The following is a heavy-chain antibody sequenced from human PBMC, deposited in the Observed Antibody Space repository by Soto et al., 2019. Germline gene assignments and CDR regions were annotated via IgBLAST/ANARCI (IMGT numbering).Heavy chain of an antibody. CDR2: IKQDGSEK. V-gene: IGHV3-7*05. D-gene: IGHD3-3*01. CDR3: ARTPTIFGEAHDYYGMDV. Sequence: GGSLRLSCAASGFTFSSYWMSWVRQAPGKGLEWVANIKQDGSEKYYVDSVKGRFTISRDNAKNSLYLQMNSLRAEDTAVYYCARTPTIFGEAHDYYGMDVWGQGTTVTVSS. J-gene: IGHJ6*02. CDR1: GFTFSSYW.